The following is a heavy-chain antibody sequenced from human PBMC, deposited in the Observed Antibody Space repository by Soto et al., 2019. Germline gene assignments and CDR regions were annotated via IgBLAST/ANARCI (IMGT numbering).Heavy chain of an antibody. CDR3: ARDGGQLDPLYYFDY. V-gene: IGHV3-33*01. J-gene: IGHJ4*02. Sequence: PGGSLRLSCAASGFTFSSYGMHWVRQAPGKGLEWVAVIWYDGSNKYYADSVKGRFTISRDNSKNTLYLQMNSLRAEDTAVYYCARDGGQLDPLYYFDYWGQGTLVTVSS. CDR2: IWYDGSNK. CDR1: GFTFSSYG. D-gene: IGHD6-6*01.